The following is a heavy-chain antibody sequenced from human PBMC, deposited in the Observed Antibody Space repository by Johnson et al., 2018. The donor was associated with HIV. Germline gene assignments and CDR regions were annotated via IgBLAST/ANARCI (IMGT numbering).Heavy chain of an antibody. CDR3: AKWSIVGATYAAFDI. D-gene: IGHD1-26*01. CDR1: GFTFSSYG. V-gene: IGHV3-30*18. J-gene: IGHJ3*02. Sequence: QVQLVESGGGLIQPGGSLRLSCAASGFTFSSYGMHWVRQAPGKGLEWVAVVSYDGSYKDYADSVKGRLPMSRDNSKNTLYLQMNSLRAEDTAVYYCAKWSIVGATYAAFDIWGQGTMVTVSS. CDR2: VSYDGSYK.